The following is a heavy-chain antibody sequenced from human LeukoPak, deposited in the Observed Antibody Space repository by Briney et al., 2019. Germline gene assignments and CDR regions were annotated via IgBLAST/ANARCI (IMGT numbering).Heavy chain of an antibody. V-gene: IGHV3-23*01. CDR2: ISGSGGST. D-gene: IGHD3-3*01. CDR3: AKGDYDFWSGYYPRRYNGMDV. J-gene: IGHJ6*02. CDR1: GFTFSSYA. Sequence: GGSLRLSCAASGFTFSSYAMNWVRQAPGKGLEWVSAISGSGGSTYYADSVKGRFTISRDNSKNTLYLQMNSLRAEDTAVYYCAKGDYDFWSGYYPRRYNGMDVWGQGTTVTVSS.